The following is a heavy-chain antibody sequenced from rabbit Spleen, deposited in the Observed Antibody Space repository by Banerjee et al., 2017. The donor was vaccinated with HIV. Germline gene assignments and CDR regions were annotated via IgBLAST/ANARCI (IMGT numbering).Heavy chain of an antibody. CDR2: INTATGKG. Sequence: QEQLEESGGGLVKPKGSLTLTCKASGFSFGDRDVMCWVRQAPGKGLEWIACINTATGKGVYASWAKGRFTISKTSSTTVTLQMTSLTAADTATYFCARDTGISFSTYGMDLWGPGTLVTVS. J-gene: IGHJ6*01. CDR3: ARDTGISFSTYGMDL. V-gene: IGHV1S45*01. D-gene: IGHD8-1*01. CDR1: GFSFGDRDV.